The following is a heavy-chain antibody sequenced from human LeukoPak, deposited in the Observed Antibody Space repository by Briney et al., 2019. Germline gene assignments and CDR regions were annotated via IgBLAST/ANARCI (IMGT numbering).Heavy chain of an antibody. CDR1: GGSINTSSYY. CDR3: ARMRGWAYWYFDL. D-gene: IGHD3-10*01. V-gene: IGHV4-39*01. CDR2: IFYSGSA. Sequence: PETLSLTSTVPGGSINTSSYYWGWISQPPGKGLEWIGSIFYSGSAYYNPSLKTRVTISVDTSKIQFSLKLRSVTPTDTAVYYCARMRGWAYWYFDLWGRGTLVTVSS. J-gene: IGHJ2*01.